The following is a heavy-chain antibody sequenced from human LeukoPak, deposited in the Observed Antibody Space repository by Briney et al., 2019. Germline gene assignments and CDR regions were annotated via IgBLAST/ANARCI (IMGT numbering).Heavy chain of an antibody. Sequence: SVKVSCKASGGTFSSYAISWVRQAPGQGLERMGGIIPIFGTSHYAQKFHGRFTITADESTSTAYMELSSLRSEDTPVYYCARVGSIAGAVHYYYYYMDVWGKGTTVTVSS. J-gene: IGHJ6*03. D-gene: IGHD2-15*01. CDR2: IIPIFGTS. V-gene: IGHV1-69*13. CDR3: ARVGSIAGAVHYYYYYMDV. CDR1: GGTFSSYA.